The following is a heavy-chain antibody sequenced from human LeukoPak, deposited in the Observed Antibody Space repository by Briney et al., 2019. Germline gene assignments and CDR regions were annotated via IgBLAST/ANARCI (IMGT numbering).Heavy chain of an antibody. J-gene: IGHJ5*02. D-gene: IGHD4-17*01. CDR2: IYYSGST. V-gene: IGHV4-30-4*01. Sequence: SETLSLTCTVSGGSISSGDYYWSWTRQPPGKGLEWIGYIYYSGSTYYNPSLKSRVTISVDTSKNQFSLKLSSVTAADTAVYYCARYTVTTIGFDPWGQGTLVTVSS. CDR3: ARYTVTTIGFDP. CDR1: GGSISSGDYY.